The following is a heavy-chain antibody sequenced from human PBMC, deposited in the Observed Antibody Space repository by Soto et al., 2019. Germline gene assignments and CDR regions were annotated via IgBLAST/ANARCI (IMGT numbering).Heavy chain of an antibody. CDR1: DDSLSSRGYY. CDR2: IYNSGST. CDR3: ARCAFKLHGYYFDY. V-gene: IGHV4-31*03. Sequence: SETLSLTCRVSDDSLSSRGYYWTCIRQHPGKGLEWIGYIYNSGSTYYNPALKSRSTISIDTSRNQFSLKLNSVSAADSAIYYCARCAFKLHGYYFDYWGQGALVTVSS. J-gene: IGHJ4*02. D-gene: IGHD3-10*01.